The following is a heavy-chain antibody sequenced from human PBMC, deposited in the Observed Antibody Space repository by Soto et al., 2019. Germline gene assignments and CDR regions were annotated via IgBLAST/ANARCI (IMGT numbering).Heavy chain of an antibody. J-gene: IGHJ3*01. CDR2: IIPIFGTA. CDR3: ARDQEGLLGSSSL. CDR1: GGTFSGYA. Sequence: GASVKVSCKASGGTFSGYAISWVRQAPGQGLEWMGGIIPIFGTANYAQKFQGRVTITADESTSTAYMELSSLRSEDTAVYYCARDQEGLLGSSSLWGQGTMVTVSS. V-gene: IGHV1-69*13. D-gene: IGHD6-6*01.